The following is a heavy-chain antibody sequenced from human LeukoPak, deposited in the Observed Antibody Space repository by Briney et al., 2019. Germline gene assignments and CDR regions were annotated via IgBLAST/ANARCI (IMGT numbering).Heavy chain of an antibody. J-gene: IGHJ6*02. Sequence: GESLKISCKGSGYRFSDYWIGWVRQMPGKGLEWMGVIYPSDSHNKYSPSFQGQVTISADKSITTAYLQWSSLKASDTAMYYCLVSSNYYYYYGLDVWGQGTTVTVSS. CDR1: GYRFSDYW. CDR3: LVSSNYYYYYGLDV. CDR2: IYPSDSHN. D-gene: IGHD2-2*01. V-gene: IGHV5-51*01.